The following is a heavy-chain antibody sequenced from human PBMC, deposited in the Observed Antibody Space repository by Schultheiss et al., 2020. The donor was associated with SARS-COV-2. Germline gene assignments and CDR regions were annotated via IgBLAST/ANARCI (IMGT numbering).Heavy chain of an antibody. CDR1: GFTFSSYA. J-gene: IGHJ4*02. CDR2: ISGSGGST. Sequence: GGSLRLSCAASGFTFSSYAMSWVRQAPGKGLEWVSAISGSGGSTYYADSVKGRFTISRDNAKNSLYLQMNSLRAEDTAVYYCAKEVRGRPLYYFDYWGQGTLVTVSS. CDR3: AKEVRGRPLYYFDY. D-gene: IGHD3-10*01. V-gene: IGHV3-23*01.